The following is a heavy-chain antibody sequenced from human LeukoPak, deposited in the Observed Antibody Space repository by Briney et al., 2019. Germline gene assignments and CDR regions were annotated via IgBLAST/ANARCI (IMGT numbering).Heavy chain of an antibody. CDR3: ARRGYSYGSTGYYFDY. J-gene: IGHJ4*02. CDR2: ISYDGSNK. V-gene: IGHV3-30-3*01. D-gene: IGHD5-18*01. CDR1: GFTFSSYA. Sequence: PGRSLRLSCAASGFTFSSYAMHWVRQAPGKGLEWVAVISYDGSNKYYADSVKGRFNISRDNSKNTLYLQMNSLRAEDTAVYYCARRGYSYGSTGYYFDYWGQGTLVTVSS.